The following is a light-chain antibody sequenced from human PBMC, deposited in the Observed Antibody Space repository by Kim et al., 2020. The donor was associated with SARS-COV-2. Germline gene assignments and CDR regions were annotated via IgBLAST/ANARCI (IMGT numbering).Light chain of an antibody. V-gene: IGKV3-11*01. CDR2: DAS. Sequence: EIVLTQSPATLSLSPAEIATLSCRAGQSVGSSLAWYQQKPGQTPRLLINDASNRATGIPARFSGSGSGTDFTLTISSLEPEDFAVDYCQHRSILPPDNFGQGTKLEI. CDR1: QSVGSS. J-gene: IGKJ2*01. CDR3: QHRSILPPDN.